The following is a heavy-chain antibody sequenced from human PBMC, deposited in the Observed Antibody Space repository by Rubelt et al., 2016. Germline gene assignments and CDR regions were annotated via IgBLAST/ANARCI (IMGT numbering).Heavy chain of an antibody. CDR1: GFTFSSYA. D-gene: IGHD3-10*01. V-gene: IGHV3-23*01. CDR2: ISGSGGST. J-gene: IGHJ4*02. CDR3: ARGAVVPGGSDYFDY. Sequence: GGSLRLSCAASGFTFSSYAMTWVRQAPGKGLEWVSAISGSGGSTYYADSVKGRFTISRDNSKNTLYLQMNSLRAEDTAVYYCARGAVVPGGSDYFDYWGQGTLVTVSS.